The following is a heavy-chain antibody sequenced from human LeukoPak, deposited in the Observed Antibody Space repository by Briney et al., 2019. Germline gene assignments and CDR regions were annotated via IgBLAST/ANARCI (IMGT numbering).Heavy chain of an antibody. Sequence: SETLSLTCTVSGGSISSNPYYWGWIRQPPGKGLEWIGRIYYSGSTYYNPSLKIRVTISIDTSKNQFSLKLRSVTAADTAVYYCAREILYDSTGYYVWGQGTLVTVSS. J-gene: IGHJ4*02. CDR3: AREILYDSTGYYV. CDR1: GGSISSNPYY. D-gene: IGHD3-22*01. V-gene: IGHV4-39*07. CDR2: IYYSGST.